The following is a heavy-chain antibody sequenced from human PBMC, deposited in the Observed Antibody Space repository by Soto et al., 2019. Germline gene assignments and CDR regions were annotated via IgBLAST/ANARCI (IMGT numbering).Heavy chain of an antibody. Sequence: GESLKISCKASGYNFTNYWIGWVRQMPGKGLEWMGIIYPADSDTRYSPSFQGQVTISADKSISTAYLQWSSLKASDTAMYYCARHIVVVPGDYYYGMDVWGQGTTVTVSS. J-gene: IGHJ6*02. V-gene: IGHV5-51*01. CDR2: IYPADSDT. CDR3: ARHIVVVPGDYYYGMDV. D-gene: IGHD2-2*01. CDR1: GYNFTNYW.